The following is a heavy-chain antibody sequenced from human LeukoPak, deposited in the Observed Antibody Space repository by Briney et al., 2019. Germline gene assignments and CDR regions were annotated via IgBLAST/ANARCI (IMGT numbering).Heavy chain of an antibody. J-gene: IGHJ4*02. CDR2: MNPNSGNT. V-gene: IGHV1-8*01. Sequence: ASVKVSCKASGYTFTSYDINWVRQATGQGLEWMGWMNPNSGNTGYAQKFQGRVTMTRNTSISTAYMELSRLRSEDTAVYYCARAFWGSSGYYYVDYWGQGTLVTVSS. CDR3: ARAFWGSSGYYYVDY. D-gene: IGHD3-22*01. CDR1: GYTFTSYD.